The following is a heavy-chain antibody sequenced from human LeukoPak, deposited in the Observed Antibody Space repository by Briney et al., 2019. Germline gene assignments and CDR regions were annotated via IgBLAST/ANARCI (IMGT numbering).Heavy chain of an antibody. CDR2: IYHSGST. CDR1: GGSISSYY. V-gene: IGHV4-39*07. CDR3: ASGGSWPAYYCGMDV. D-gene: IGHD2-15*01. J-gene: IGHJ6*02. Sequence: SETLSLTCTVSGGSISSYYWGWIRQPPGKGLEWIGSIYHSGSTYYNPSLKSRVTISVDTSKNQFSLKLSSVTAADTAVYYCASGGSWPAYYCGMDVWGQGTTVTVSS.